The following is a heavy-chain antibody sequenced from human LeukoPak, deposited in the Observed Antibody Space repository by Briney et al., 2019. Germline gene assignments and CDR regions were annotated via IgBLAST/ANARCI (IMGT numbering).Heavy chain of an antibody. CDR3: ARRRSIAAGGPDLYSFDS. CDR2: IYYSGGT. Sequence: PSETLSLSCTVSGGSISSNSYYWAWIRQPPGKGLGCIGNIYYSGGTHYNPSLKSRVPISVDASKNQFSLKVNAGTGGDTCVYDCARRRSIAAGGPDLYSFDSWGQGTLVTVSS. V-gene: IGHV4-39*01. J-gene: IGHJ4*02. CDR1: GGSISSNSYY. D-gene: IGHD6-13*01.